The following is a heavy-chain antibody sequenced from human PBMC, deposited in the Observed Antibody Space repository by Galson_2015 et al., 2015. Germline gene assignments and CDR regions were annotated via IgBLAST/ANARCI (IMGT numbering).Heavy chain of an antibody. CDR1: GGSFSGYY. CDR2: INHSGST. V-gene: IGHV4-34*01. Sequence: SETLSLTCAVYGGSFSGYYWSWIRQPPGKGLEWIGEINHSGSTNYNPSLKSRVTIPVDTSKNQFSLKLSSVTAADTAVYYCARGGYCSGGSCFPSFDYWGQGTLVTVSS. D-gene: IGHD2-15*01. J-gene: IGHJ4*02. CDR3: ARGGYCSGGSCFPSFDY.